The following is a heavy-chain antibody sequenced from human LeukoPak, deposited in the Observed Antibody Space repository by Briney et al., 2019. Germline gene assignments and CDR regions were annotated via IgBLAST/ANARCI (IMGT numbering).Heavy chain of an antibody. CDR1: GFTFSSYA. CDR3: ASTIGIFGVVIMGYYFDY. V-gene: IGHV3-30-3*01. CDR2: ISYDGSNK. D-gene: IGHD3-3*01. Sequence: GRSLRLSCAASGFTFSSYAMHWVRQAPGKGLEWVAVISYDGSNKYYADSVKGRFTISRDNSKNTLYLQMNSLRAEDTAVYYCASTIGIFGVVIMGYYFDYWGQGTLVTVSS. J-gene: IGHJ4*02.